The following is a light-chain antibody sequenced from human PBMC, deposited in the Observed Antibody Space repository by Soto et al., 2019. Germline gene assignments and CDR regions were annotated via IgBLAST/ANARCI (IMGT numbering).Light chain of an antibody. CDR3: SSYTISSPHVV. CDR1: SSDVGGYNY. CDR2: DVS. J-gene: IGLJ2*01. V-gene: IGLV2-14*01. Sequence: QSALTQPASVSGSPGQSITISCTGTSSDVGGYNYVSWYQRHPGKAPKLMIYDVSNRPSVISNRFSGSKSGNTASLTISGLQAEDEADYYCSSYTISSPHVVFGGGTKLTVL.